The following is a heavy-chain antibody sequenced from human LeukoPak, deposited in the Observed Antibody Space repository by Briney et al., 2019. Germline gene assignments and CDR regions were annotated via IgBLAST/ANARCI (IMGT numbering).Heavy chain of an antibody. Sequence: GGSLRLSCAASGFTFSSYAMHWVRQAPGKGLEWVAVISYDGSNKYYADSVKGRFTIYRDNSKNTLYLQMNSLRAEDTAVYYCASGRAKAAFDIWGQRTMVTVSS. CDR2: ISYDGSNK. V-gene: IGHV3-30*01. CDR3: ASGRAKAAFDI. D-gene: IGHD1-26*01. J-gene: IGHJ3*02. CDR1: GFTFSSYA.